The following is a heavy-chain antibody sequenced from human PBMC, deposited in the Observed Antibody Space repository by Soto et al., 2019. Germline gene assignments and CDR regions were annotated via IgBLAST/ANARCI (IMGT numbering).Heavy chain of an antibody. Sequence: SGPTLVNPTQTLTLTCTFSGFSLTTSGMCVSWIRQPPGKAPEWLARIDWDDDKYYTTSLRTRLAISKGTSKNQVVLTMTNMDPVDTATYYCAWVVGSATSSPFDYWGQGTLVTVSS. CDR2: IDWDDDK. D-gene: IGHD2-15*01. CDR1: GFSLTTSGMC. V-gene: IGHV2-70*11. CDR3: AWVVGSATSSPFDY. J-gene: IGHJ4*02.